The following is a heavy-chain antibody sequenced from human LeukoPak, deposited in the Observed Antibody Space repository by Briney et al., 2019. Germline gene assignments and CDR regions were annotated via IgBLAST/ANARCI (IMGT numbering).Heavy chain of an antibody. CDR2: IWYDGTNK. J-gene: IGHJ4*02. CDR1: GFTFSSYW. V-gene: IGHV3-33*08. Sequence: PGGSLRLSCAASGFTFSSYWMHWVRQAPGKGLEWVAVIWYDGTNKYYGDSVKGRFTISRDNSKNTLYLQINRLRVEDTAVYYCARDKIYDFWSGHNFDYWGQGTLVTVSS. CDR3: ARDKIYDFWSGHNFDY. D-gene: IGHD3-3*01.